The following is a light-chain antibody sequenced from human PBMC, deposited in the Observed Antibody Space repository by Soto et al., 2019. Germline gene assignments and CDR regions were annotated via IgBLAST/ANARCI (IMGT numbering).Light chain of an antibody. V-gene: IGKV1-5*01. J-gene: IGKJ1*01. CDR2: DAS. CDR3: KQFNSFWT. Sequence: DIQMTQSPSTLSASVGDRVTITCRASQSISSWLAWYQQKPGKAPKLLIYDASTLESGVPSRFSGSGSGTEFALTISSLQPDDFATYYCKQFNSFWTFGQRTKVEIK. CDR1: QSISSW.